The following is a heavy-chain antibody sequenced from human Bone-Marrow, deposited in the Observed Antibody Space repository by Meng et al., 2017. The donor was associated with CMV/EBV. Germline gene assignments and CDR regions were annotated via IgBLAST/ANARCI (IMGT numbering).Heavy chain of an antibody. CDR1: GGSFSDYY. CDR2: INHSGST. V-gene: IGHV4-34*01. D-gene: IGHD5-18*01. J-gene: IGHJ4*02. CDR3: ARGRYSQGFDY. Sequence: SLTCAVYGGSFSDYYWSWIRQPPGKGLEWIGEINHSGSTNYNPSLKSRVTISVDTSKNQFSLKLSSVTAADTAVYYCARGRYSQGFDYWGQGTLVTVSS.